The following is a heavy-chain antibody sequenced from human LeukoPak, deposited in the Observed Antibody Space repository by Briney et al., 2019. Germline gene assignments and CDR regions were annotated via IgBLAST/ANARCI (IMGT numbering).Heavy chain of an antibody. J-gene: IGHJ5*02. CDR3: AREDFHCSGGSCYVWFDP. CDR2: IYYSGST. Sequence: SETLSLTCTVSGGSVSSGSYYWSWIRQPPGKGLEWIGYIYYSGSTNYNPSLKSRVTISVDTSKNQFSLKLSSVTAADTAVYYCAREDFHCSGGSCYVWFDPWGQGTLVTVSS. CDR1: GGSVSSGSYY. V-gene: IGHV4-61*01. D-gene: IGHD2-15*01.